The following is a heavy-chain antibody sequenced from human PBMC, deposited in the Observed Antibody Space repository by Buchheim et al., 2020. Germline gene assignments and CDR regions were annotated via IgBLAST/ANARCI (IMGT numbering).Heavy chain of an antibody. CDR1: GYIFSNYA. J-gene: IGHJ4*02. D-gene: IGHD3-9*01. CDR2: INAGNGNR. CDR3: ARSPTYFYDILTGFFWGASSFDY. V-gene: IGHV1-3*01. Sequence: QAQHVQSGAEVKKPGASVKVSCKASGYIFSNYAMHWVRQAPGQRPEWMGWINAGNGNRKYSQKFQGRVTITRDTSASTAYMELSSLRSEDTAVYYCARSPTYFYDILTGFFWGASSFDYWGQGTL.